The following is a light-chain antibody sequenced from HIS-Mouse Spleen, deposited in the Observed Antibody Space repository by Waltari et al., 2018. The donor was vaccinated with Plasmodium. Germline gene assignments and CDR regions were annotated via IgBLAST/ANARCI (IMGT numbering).Light chain of an antibody. Sequence: EIVLTQSPATLSLSPGERAPLSCRASQSVSSDLAWYQQKPGQAPRLPIYDASNRATGIPARFSGSGSGTDFTLTISSLEPEDFAVYYCQQRSNWPSLTFGGGTKVEIK. CDR1: QSVSSD. CDR3: QQRSNWPSLT. CDR2: DAS. V-gene: IGKV3-11*01. J-gene: IGKJ4*01.